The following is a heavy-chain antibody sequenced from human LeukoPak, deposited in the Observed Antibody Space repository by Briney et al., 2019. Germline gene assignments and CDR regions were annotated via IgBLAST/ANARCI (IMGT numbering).Heavy chain of an antibody. CDR1: GGSISSSSYY. CDR3: ARQLYYYDSSTLQY. V-gene: IGHV4-39*01. J-gene: IGHJ4*02. Sequence: TSETLSLTCTVSGGSISSSSYYWGWIRQPPGKGLEWIGNIYYSGSTYYNPSLKSRVTISVDTSKNQFSLKLSSVTAADTAVYYCARQLYYYDSSTLQYWGQGTLVTVSS. CDR2: IYYSGST. D-gene: IGHD3-22*01.